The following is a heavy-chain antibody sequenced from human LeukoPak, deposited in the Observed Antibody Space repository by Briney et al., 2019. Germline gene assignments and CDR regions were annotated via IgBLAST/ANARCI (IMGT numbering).Heavy chain of an antibody. Sequence: ASVKVSCKASGGTFSSYAISWVRQAPGQGLEWMGWISAHNGYAKYEQKFQDTVIMTTDTSTSTAYMELWGLRSDDTAVYYCARDQYDSVWGSHRPYFDYWGQGTLVTVSS. D-gene: IGHD3-16*01. J-gene: IGHJ4*02. CDR2: ISAHNGYA. CDR1: GGTFSSYA. CDR3: ARDQYDSVWGSHRPYFDY. V-gene: IGHV1-18*01.